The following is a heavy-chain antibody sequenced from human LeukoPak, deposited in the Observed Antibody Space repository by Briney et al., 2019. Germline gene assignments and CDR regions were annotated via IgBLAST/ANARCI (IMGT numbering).Heavy chain of an antibody. D-gene: IGHD3-10*01. J-gene: IGHJ4*02. CDR1: GGSISSYY. Sequence: SETLSLTCTVSGGSISSYYWNWIRQPPGKGLEWIGYIYYSGSTNYNPSLKSRVTISVDTSKNQFSLKLSSVTAADTAVYYCARVIDYYGSGSYTSYYFDYWGQGTLVTVSS. CDR2: IYYSGST. V-gene: IGHV4-59*01. CDR3: ARVIDYYGSGSYTSYYFDY.